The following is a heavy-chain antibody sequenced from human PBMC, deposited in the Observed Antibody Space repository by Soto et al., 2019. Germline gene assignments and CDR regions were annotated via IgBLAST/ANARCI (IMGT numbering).Heavy chain of an antibody. V-gene: IGHV3-9*01. D-gene: IGHD2-15*01. J-gene: IGHJ3*01. CDR2: ISWSGDNM. CDR3: VKVSYSSLSTLGSAFDC. Sequence: QLVESGGGLVQPGRSLRLSCAASGFTFDDYAMHLVRQAPGKGLEWVSGISWSGDNMAYADSVKGRFITSRDNVKNALYLQMNSLRGEDTALFHCVKVSYSSLSTLGSAFDCWGQGTMVTVS. CDR1: GFTFDDYA.